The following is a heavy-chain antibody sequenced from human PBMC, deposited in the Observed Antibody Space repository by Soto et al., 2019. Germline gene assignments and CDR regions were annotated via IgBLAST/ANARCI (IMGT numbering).Heavy chain of an antibody. CDR2: IDWDDDK. D-gene: IGHD2-8*01. CDR1: GFSLSTSGMC. J-gene: IGHJ6*02. CDR3: ARINNDGYYYGMDV. Sequence: SGPTLVNPTQTLTLTCTFSGFSLSTSGMCVSWIRQPPGKALEWLALIDWDDDKYYSTSLKTRLTISKNTSKNQVVLTMTNMDPVDTATYYCARINNDGYYYGMDVWGQGTTVTVSS. V-gene: IGHV2-70*01.